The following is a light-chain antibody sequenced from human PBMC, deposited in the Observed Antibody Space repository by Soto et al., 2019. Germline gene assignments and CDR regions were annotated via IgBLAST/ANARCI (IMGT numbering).Light chain of an antibody. J-gene: IGKJ1*01. CDR3: QQYNNWPPPTWT. CDR2: GAS. Sequence: DIVMTQSPDSLAVSLGERATINCKSSQSVLYSSNNKNYLAWYQQKPGQAPRLLIYGASTRATGIPARFSGSGSGTEFTLTISSLQSEDFAVYYCQQYNNWPPPTWTFGQGTKVDIK. CDR1: QSVLYSSNNKNY. V-gene: IGKV4-1*01.